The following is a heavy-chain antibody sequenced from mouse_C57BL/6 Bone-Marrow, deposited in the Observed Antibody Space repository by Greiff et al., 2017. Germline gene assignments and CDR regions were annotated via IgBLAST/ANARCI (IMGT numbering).Heavy chain of an antibody. J-gene: IGHJ4*01. Sequence: EVMLVESGAGLVQPGGSLKLSCAASGFTFSDYGMAWVRQAPRKGPEWVACISNLAYIIDYAATVKGRFTISRENAKNTRYLEMSSLRSEDTAMYYCARGYYAMDYWGQGTSVTVSS. V-gene: IGHV5-15*01. CDR3: ARGYYAMDY. CDR1: GFTFSDYG. CDR2: ISNLAYII.